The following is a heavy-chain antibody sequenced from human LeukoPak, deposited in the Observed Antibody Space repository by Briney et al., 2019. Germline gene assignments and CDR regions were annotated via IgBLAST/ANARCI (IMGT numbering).Heavy chain of an antibody. J-gene: IGHJ5*02. CDR2: INGSGDST. D-gene: IGHD6-13*01. CDR1: GFTFSSYA. CDR3: AKDWKQLGNWFDP. Sequence: PGGSLRLSCAVSGFTFSSYAMSWVRQAPGKGLEWVSGINGSGDSTYYADSVKGRFTISRDNSKNTLYLQMNSLRAEDTAVYYCAKDWKQLGNWFDPWGQGTLVTVSS. V-gene: IGHV3-23*01.